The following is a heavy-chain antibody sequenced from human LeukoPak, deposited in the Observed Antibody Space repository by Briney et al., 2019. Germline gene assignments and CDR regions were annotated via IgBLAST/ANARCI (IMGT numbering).Heavy chain of an antibody. CDR1: GGSFSGYY. J-gene: IGHJ5*02. CDR3: ARARYYYDSSGYYIGYNWFDP. CDR2: INHSGST. Sequence: SETLSLTCAVYGGSFSGYYWSWIRQPPGKGLEWIGEINHSGSTNYNPSLKSRVTISVDTSKNQFSLKLSSVTAADTAVYHCARARYYYDSSGYYIGYNWFDPWGQGTLVTVSS. D-gene: IGHD3-22*01. V-gene: IGHV4-34*01.